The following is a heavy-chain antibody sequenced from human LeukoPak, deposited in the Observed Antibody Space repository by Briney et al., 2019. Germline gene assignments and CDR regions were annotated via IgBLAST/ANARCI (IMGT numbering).Heavy chain of an antibody. D-gene: IGHD5-12*01. Sequence: SVIVSCKAFGCIFSSYAIIWVRHAPGHGLGWVGGIIPIFGTANYAQKFQGRVTTTTDEPTSTAYMELSSLRSENTAVYYCARGPVDIVATISYYYYYMDVWGKGTTVTVSS. V-gene: IGHV1-69*05. CDR2: IIPIFGTA. CDR1: GCIFSSYA. J-gene: IGHJ6*03. CDR3: ARGPVDIVATISYYYYYMDV.